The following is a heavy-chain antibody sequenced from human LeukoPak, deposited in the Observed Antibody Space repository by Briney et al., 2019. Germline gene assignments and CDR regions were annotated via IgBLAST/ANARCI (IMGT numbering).Heavy chain of an antibody. V-gene: IGHV4-39*07. J-gene: IGHJ4*02. D-gene: IGHD6-13*01. CDR3: ARYGGLWYSSSWYFDY. Sequence: SETLSLTCTVSGGSISSGGYYWSWIRQPPGKGLEWIGEINHSGSTNYNPSLKSRVTISVDTSKNQFSLKLSSVTAADTAVYYCARYGGLWYSSSWYFDYWGQGTLVTVSS. CDR2: INHSGST. CDR1: GGSISSGGYY.